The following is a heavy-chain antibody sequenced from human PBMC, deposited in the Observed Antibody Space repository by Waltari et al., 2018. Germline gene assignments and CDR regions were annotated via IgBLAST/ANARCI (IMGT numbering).Heavy chain of an antibody. CDR3: AKDRGWPNYLDY. J-gene: IGHJ4*02. D-gene: IGHD6-19*01. Sequence: QVQLVESGGGVVQPGGSLRLPCAASGFTSGSYGMHWVRQAPGKGLEWVTFIRYDGTNKYYSDSVKGRFTISRDNSKNTLYLQMNSLRPEDTAVYYCAKDRGWPNYLDYWGQGTLVTVSS. V-gene: IGHV3-30*02. CDR2: IRYDGTNK. CDR1: GFTSGSYG.